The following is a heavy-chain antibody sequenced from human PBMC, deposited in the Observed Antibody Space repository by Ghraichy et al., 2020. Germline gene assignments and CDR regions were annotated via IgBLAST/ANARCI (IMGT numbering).Heavy chain of an antibody. J-gene: IGHJ4*02. CDR2: IKSAGTDR. D-gene: IGHD2-15*01. CDR3: AREYCRGGSCFFGTGGSHFDY. V-gene: IGHV3-74*01. CDR1: GLALSNYW. Sequence: LSLTCAASGLALSNYWMHWIRQAQGKGLLLLSRIKSAGTDRIYADSVKGRFTIYRDNAKNTLYLQMSSLRAEDTAVYYCAREYCRGGSCFFGTGGSHFDYWGQGILVSVSS.